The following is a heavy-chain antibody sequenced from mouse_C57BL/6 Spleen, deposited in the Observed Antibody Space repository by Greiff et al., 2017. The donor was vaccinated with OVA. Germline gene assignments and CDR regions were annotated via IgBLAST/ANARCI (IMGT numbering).Heavy chain of an antibody. CDR1: GFTFSDYY. V-gene: IGHV5-16*01. CDR2: INYDGSST. J-gene: IGHJ4*01. CDR3: ARENYGSSYYYAMDY. D-gene: IGHD1-1*01. Sequence: EVKLVESEGGLVQPGSSMKLSCTASGFTFSDYYMAWVRQVPEKGLEWVANINYDGSSTYYLDSLKSRFIISRDNAKNILYLQMSSLKSEDTATYYCARENYGSSYYYAMDYWGQGTSVTVSS.